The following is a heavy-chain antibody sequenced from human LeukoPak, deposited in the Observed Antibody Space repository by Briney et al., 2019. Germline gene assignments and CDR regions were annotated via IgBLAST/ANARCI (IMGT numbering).Heavy chain of an antibody. D-gene: IGHD1-1*01. Sequence: PSETLSLTCTVSGGTISSYYWSWIRQPAGKGLEWIWRIYTSGSTNYNPSLKSRVTMSVDTSKNQFSLKLSSVTAADTAVYYCATRPSGSDRFLPYFDYWGQGTLVTVSS. CDR3: ATRPSGSDRFLPYFDY. V-gene: IGHV4-4*07. J-gene: IGHJ4*02. CDR2: IYTSGST. CDR1: GGTISSYY.